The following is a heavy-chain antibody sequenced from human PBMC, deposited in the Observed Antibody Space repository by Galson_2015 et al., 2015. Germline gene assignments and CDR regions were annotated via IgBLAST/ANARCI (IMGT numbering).Heavy chain of an antibody. J-gene: IGHJ3*02. CDR3: ATGYSYGQLDAFDI. Sequence: SVKVSCKVSGYTLTELSMHWVRQAPGKGLEWMGGFDPEDGETIYAQKFQGRVTMTEDTSTDTAYMELSSLRSEDTAVYYCATGYSYGQLDAFDIWGQGTMVTVSS. CDR1: GYTLTELS. V-gene: IGHV1-24*01. D-gene: IGHD5-18*01. CDR2: FDPEDGET.